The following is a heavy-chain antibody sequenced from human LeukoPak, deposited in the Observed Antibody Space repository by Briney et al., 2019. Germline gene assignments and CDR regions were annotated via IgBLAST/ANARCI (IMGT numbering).Heavy chain of an antibody. Sequence: GGSLRLSCTTSGFTFSSYALSWVRQAPGKGLEWVSGIRVSGSTYYPDSVTGRFTISRDNSENTLYLQMSGLRAEDTAIYHCAKGTGDTAYYFDFWGQGVLVTVSS. CDR1: GFTFSSYA. D-gene: IGHD7-27*01. V-gene: IGHV3-23*01. CDR3: AKGTGDTAYYFDF. J-gene: IGHJ4*02. CDR2: IRVSGST.